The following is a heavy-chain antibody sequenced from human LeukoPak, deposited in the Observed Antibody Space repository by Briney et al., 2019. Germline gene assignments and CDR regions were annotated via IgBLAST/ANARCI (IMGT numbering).Heavy chain of an antibody. V-gene: IGHV1-2*02. CDR1: GYTFTGYY. D-gene: IGHD5-12*01. J-gene: IGHJ4*02. Sequence: ASVKVSCKASGYTFTGYYMHWVRQAPGQGLEWMGWINPNSGGTNYAQKFQGRVTMTRDTSISTAYMELSRLRSDDTAVYYCAREYSGYDYEVDYWGQGTLVTVSS. CDR2: INPNSGGT. CDR3: AREYSGYDYEVDY.